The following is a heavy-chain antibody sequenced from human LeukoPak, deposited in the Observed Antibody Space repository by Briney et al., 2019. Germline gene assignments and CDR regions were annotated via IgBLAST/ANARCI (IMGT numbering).Heavy chain of an antibody. V-gene: IGHV4-59*12. D-gene: IGHD1-26*01. J-gene: IGHJ4*02. CDR1: GGSISGYS. CDR3: ARGGVGATAFDY. CDR2: ISYSGST. Sequence: SETLSLTCTVSGGSISGYSWNWIRQPPGKGLEWIGYISYSGSTYYNPPLKSRVTISVDSSKNQFSLKLTSVTAADTAVYYCARGGVGATAFDYWGQGTLVTVSS.